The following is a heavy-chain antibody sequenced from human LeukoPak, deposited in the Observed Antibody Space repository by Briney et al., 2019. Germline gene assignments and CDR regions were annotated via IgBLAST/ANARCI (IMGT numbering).Heavy chain of an antibody. J-gene: IGHJ4*02. Sequence: GGSLRLSCAASGFTFSSYALSWVRQAPGKGLEWVSAISGSGGSTYYADSVKGRFTISRDNSKNTLYLQMNSLRAEDTAVYYCAKGGSRIWFGEFIDYWGQGTLVTVSS. D-gene: IGHD3-10*01. CDR2: ISGSGGST. CDR1: GFTFSSYA. V-gene: IGHV3-23*01. CDR3: AKGGSRIWFGEFIDY.